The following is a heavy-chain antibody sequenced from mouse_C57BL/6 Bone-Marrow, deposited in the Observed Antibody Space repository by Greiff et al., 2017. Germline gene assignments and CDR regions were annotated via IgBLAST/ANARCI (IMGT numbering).Heavy chain of an antibody. CDR2: INPSTGGT. CDR1: GYSFTGYY. D-gene: IGHD1-1*01. Sequence: VHVKQSGPELVKPGASVKISCKASGYSFTGYYMHWVKQSSEKSLEWIGEINPSTGGTSYNQKFKGKATLTVDKSSSTAYMQLKSLTSEDSAVYYCARYGYYYGSSYGYWGQGTTLTVSS. CDR3: ARYGYYYGSSYGY. V-gene: IGHV1-43*01. J-gene: IGHJ2*01.